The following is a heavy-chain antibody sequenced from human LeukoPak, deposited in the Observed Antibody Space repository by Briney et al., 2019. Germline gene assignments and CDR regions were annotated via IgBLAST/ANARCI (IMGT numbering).Heavy chain of an antibody. D-gene: IGHD3-10*01. J-gene: IGHJ4*02. CDR2: IYYSGST. Sequence: SQTLSLTCTVSGGSISSGDYYWSWIRQPPGKGLEWIGYIYYSGSTYYNPSLKSRVTISVDTSKNQFSLKLSSVTAADTAVYYCARGHYGSGSYYLNYFDYWGQGTLVTVSS. CDR3: ARGHYGSGSYYLNYFDY. CDR1: GGSISSGDYY. V-gene: IGHV4-30-4*01.